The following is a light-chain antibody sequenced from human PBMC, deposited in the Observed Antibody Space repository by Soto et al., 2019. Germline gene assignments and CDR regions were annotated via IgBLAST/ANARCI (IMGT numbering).Light chain of an antibody. CDR1: TGAVTSGYF. CDR3: LMYYGGSWV. V-gene: IGLV7-43*01. Sequence: QSVVTQEPSLSVSPGGTVTLTCASSTGAVTSGYFPSWFQQKPGQPPRALIHGASNKHSWTPARFSGSLLGGKAALTLSDVQPEDEADYYCLMYYGGSWVFGGGTKLTVL. J-gene: IGLJ3*02. CDR2: GAS.